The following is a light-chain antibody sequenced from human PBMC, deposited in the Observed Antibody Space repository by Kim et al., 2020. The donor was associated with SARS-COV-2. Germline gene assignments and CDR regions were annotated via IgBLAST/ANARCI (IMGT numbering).Light chain of an antibody. J-gene: IGKJ1*01. CDR1: QGISKY. V-gene: IGKV1-27*01. CDR2: GAS. Sequence: ASVGDRVTISCRASQGISKYLAWYQQKPAKVPNLLIYGASTLQSGVPSRVSGSGSGTDFTLTISSLQPEDVATYYCQQYDSAPRTFGQGTKVDIK. CDR3: QQYDSAPRT.